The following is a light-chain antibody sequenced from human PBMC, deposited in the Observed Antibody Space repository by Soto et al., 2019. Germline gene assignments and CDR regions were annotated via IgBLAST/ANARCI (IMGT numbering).Light chain of an antibody. J-gene: IGKJ1*01. CDR1: QSVSSK. CDR2: SAS. V-gene: IGKV3-15*01. CDR3: QHYNDWPPTWT. Sequence: EIVMTQSAATLSVSPGERATLSCWASQSVSSKLAWYQQKPGQAPRVLIYSASTRATGIPARFSGSGFGTEFTLTISSLQSEDFAVYYCQHYNDWPPTWTFGQGTRVEVK.